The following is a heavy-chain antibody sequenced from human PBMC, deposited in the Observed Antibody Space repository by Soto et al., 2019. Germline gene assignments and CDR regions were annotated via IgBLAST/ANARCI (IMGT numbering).Heavy chain of an antibody. J-gene: IGHJ3*02. CDR2: IYRGDAT. CDR1: GFSVSDNY. D-gene: IGHD6-25*01. CDR3: ARDRSDSSRDDSFDI. Sequence: PGGSLRLSCAVSGFSVSDNYMSWVRHAPGKGLEWVSVIYRGDATHYADSVKGRFTISRDNSKNTVYLQMNSLRAEDTAVYYCARDRSDSSRDDSFDIWGQGTVVTVSS. V-gene: IGHV3-53*01.